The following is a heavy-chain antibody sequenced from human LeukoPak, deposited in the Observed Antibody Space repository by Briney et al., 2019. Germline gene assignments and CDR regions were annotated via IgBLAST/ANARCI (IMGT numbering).Heavy chain of an antibody. CDR2: ISWNSGSI. V-gene: IGHV3-9*01. CDR3: AKDLYSGSYYYYSMDV. D-gene: IGHD5-12*01. Sequence: SLRLSCAASGFTFDDYAMHWVRQAPGKGLERVSGISWNSGSIGYADSVKGRFTISRDNAKNSLYLQMNSLRAEDTALYYCAKDLYSGSYYYYSMDVWGQGTTVTVSS. CDR1: GFTFDDYA. J-gene: IGHJ6*02.